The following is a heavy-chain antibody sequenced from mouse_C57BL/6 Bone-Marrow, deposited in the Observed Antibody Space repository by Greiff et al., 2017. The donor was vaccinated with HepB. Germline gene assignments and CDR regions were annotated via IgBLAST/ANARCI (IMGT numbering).Heavy chain of an antibody. D-gene: IGHD2-3*01. J-gene: IGHJ4*01. CDR2: IYPGDGDT. CDR3: ANDGYYGGAMDY. Sequence: VQVVESGPELVKPGASVKISCKASGYAFSSSWMNWVKQRPGKGLEWIGRIYPGDGDTNYNGKFKGKATLTADKSSSTAYMQLSSLTSEDSAVYFCANDGYYGGAMDYWGQGTSVTVSS. CDR1: GYAFSSSW. V-gene: IGHV1-82*01.